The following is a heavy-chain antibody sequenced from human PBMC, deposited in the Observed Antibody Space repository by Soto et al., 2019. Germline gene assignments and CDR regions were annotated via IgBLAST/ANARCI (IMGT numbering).Heavy chain of an antibody. J-gene: IGHJ4*02. CDR1: GFPFDNYA. CDR3: ARENSVQAWLHHFDH. D-gene: IGHD5-18*01. Sequence: GGSLRLSCEASGFPFDNYAMSWVRQAPGKGLEWVSAISGGSPKEFYAESVKGRFTISRDNAKNSLSLQMNNLRAEDTAVYYCARENSVQAWLHHFDHWGLGTLVTVSS. CDR2: ISGGSPKE. V-gene: IGHV3-23*01.